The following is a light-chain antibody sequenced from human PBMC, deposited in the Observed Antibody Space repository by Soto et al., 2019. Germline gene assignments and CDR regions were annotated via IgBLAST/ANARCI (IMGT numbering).Light chain of an antibody. CDR2: DAS. CDR3: QQRSEWPLT. CDR1: QSVTYS. V-gene: IGKV3-11*01. Sequence: EIVLTQSPATLSLSPGERATLSCGASQSVTYSLAWYQQKPGQAPRLLIYDASNRATGIPARFSGSGSGTEFTLTISSLEPEDFAVYYCQQRSEWPLTFGGGTRVEIK. J-gene: IGKJ4*01.